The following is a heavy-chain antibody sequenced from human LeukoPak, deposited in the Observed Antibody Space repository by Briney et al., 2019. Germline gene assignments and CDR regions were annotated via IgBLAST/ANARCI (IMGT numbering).Heavy chain of an antibody. D-gene: IGHD3-3*01. CDR3: AKDVWSGTH. V-gene: IGHV3-9*01. J-gene: IGHJ4*02. CDR2: ISWNSGSI. CDR1: GFTFDDYA. Sequence: PGGSLRLSCAASGFTFDDYAMHWVRQAPGKGLEWVSGISWNSGSIGYADSVKGRFTISRDNAKNSLYLQMNSLRAEDTALYYCAKDVWSGTHWGQGTLVTVSS.